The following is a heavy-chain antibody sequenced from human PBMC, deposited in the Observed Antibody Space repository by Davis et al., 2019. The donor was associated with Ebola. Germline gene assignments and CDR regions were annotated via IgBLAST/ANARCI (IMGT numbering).Heavy chain of an antibody. J-gene: IGHJ5*02. Sequence: GGSLKISCAASGFTFSSYGMHWVRQAPGKGLEWVAVISYDGSNKYYADSVKGRFTISRDNSKNTLYLQMNSLRAEDTAVYYCARGKGWFDPWGQGTLVTVSS. CDR2: ISYDGSNK. CDR1: GFTFSSYG. V-gene: IGHV3-30*03. CDR3: ARGKGWFDP.